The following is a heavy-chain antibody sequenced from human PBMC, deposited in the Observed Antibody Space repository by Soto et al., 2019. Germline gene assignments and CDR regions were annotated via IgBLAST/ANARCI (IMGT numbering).Heavy chain of an antibody. D-gene: IGHD2-2*01. CDR1: EFTFSSYW. CDR3: ARDLGAPGRGSAVGYYYHYGMDV. Sequence: EVQLVESGGGLVQPGGSLRLSCAASEFTFSSYWMNWVRQAPGKGLEWVANIKEDGSEKYYVDSVKGRFTISRDNGKNSLYLQMTSLRGEDTAVYYCARDLGAPGRGSAVGYYYHYGMDVWGQGTTVTVSS. J-gene: IGHJ6*02. V-gene: IGHV3-7*05. CDR2: IKEDGSEK.